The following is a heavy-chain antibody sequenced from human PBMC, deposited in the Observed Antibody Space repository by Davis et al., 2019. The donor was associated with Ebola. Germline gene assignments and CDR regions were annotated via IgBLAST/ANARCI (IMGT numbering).Heavy chain of an antibody. Sequence: HTGGSLRLSCAASGFIFSDYWMNWVRQTPGKGLVWVSRITNDGTRTSYADSVKGRFTISRDNARNSLYLQMNSLRPEDTAFYYCVKDSATGTNDYWGQGTLVTVSS. D-gene: IGHD1-14*01. CDR1: GFIFSDYW. J-gene: IGHJ4*02. V-gene: IGHV3-74*01. CDR2: ITNDGTRT. CDR3: VKDSATGTNDY.